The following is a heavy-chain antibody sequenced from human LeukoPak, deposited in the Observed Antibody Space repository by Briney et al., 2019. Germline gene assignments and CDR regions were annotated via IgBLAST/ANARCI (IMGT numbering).Heavy chain of an antibody. CDR2: ISGSGGST. CDR1: GGSISSYY. CDR3: AKPLHLRYFDLFDY. J-gene: IGHJ4*02. D-gene: IGHD3-9*01. V-gene: IGHV3-23*01. Sequence: LTSETLFLTCTVSGGSISSYYWSWIRQPPGKGLEWVSAISGSGGSTYYADSVKGRFTISRDNSKNTLYLQMNSLRAEDTAVYYCAKPLHLRYFDLFDYWGQGTLVTVSS.